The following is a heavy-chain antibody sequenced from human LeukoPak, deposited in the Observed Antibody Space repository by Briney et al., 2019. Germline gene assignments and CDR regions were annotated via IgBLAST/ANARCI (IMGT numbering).Heavy chain of an antibody. CDR1: GFPFSSYA. CDR2: ISGSGGST. D-gene: IGHD5-18*01. Sequence: GGSLRLSCAASGFPFSSYAMSWVRQAPGKGLEGVSAISGSGGSTYYADSVKGRFTISRDNSKKTLYLKMNSLRAEDTAVYYCAKDKYSPNINNWFDPWGQGTLVTVSS. J-gene: IGHJ5*02. CDR3: AKDKYSPNINNWFDP. V-gene: IGHV3-23*01.